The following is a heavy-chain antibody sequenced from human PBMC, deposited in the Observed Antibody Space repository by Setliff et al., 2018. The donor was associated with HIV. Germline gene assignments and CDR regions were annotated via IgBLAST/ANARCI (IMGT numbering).Heavy chain of an antibody. CDR1: GFTFSDCS. Sequence: PGGSLRLSCAASGFTFSDCSMNWVRQAPGKGLEWVSVISGSGGTTYYADSVKGRFTISRDNSKNTVFLQMNSLRGEDTAVYYCAALKGYSYGRGCFDPWGQGTLVTVSS. V-gene: IGHV3-23*01. D-gene: IGHD5-18*01. CDR2: ISGSGGTT. CDR3: AALKGYSYGRGCFDP. J-gene: IGHJ5*02.